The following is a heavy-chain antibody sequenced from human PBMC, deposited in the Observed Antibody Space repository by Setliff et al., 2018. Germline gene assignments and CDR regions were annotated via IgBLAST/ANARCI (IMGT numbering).Heavy chain of an antibody. Sequence: SETLSLTCTVSGGPISSGGYYWSWIRQHPGKGLEWIGYIYYSGSTYYNPSLKSRVTILVDTSKNQFSLRLSSVTAADTAVYYCARVPRLLSVRNAFDIWGQGTMVTVSS. CDR3: ARVPRLLSVRNAFDI. CDR2: IYYSGST. D-gene: IGHD3-22*01. V-gene: IGHV4-31*03. CDR1: GGPISSGGYY. J-gene: IGHJ3*02.